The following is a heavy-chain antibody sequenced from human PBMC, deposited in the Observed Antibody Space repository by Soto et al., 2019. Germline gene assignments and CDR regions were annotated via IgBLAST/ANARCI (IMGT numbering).Heavy chain of an antibody. D-gene: IGHD3-22*01. Sequence: PSETLSLTCTVSGGSISSYYWSWIRQPPGKGLEWIGYIYYSGSTNYNPSLKSRVTISVDTSKNQFSLKLSSVTAADTAVYYCARVGRGSSGYHHYFDYWGQGTLVTVSS. CDR2: IYYSGST. V-gene: IGHV4-59*01. J-gene: IGHJ4*02. CDR3: ARVGRGSSGYHHYFDY. CDR1: GGSISSYY.